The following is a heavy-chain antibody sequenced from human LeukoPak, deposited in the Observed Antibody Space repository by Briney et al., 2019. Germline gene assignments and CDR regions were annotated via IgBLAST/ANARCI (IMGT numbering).Heavy chain of an antibody. V-gene: IGHV3-23*01. CDR3: AKYASGTYYRGLDY. Sequence: PGGSLRLSRAASGFTFSSYFMSWVRQAPGKGLEWVSTVTSGGTTYYADSVKGLFTISRDNSKNTLYLQMNSLRAEDTAVYYCAKYASGTYYRGLDYWGQGTLVTVSS. CDR1: GFTFSSYF. J-gene: IGHJ4*02. D-gene: IGHD3-10*01. CDR2: VTSGGTT.